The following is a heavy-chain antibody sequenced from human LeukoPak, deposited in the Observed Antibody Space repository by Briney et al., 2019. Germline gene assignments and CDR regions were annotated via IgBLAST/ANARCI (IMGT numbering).Heavy chain of an antibody. J-gene: IGHJ4*02. CDR3: ARGVEPLAANTLAY. Sequence: GGSLRLSCAASGFTVITNDMTWVRQATGKGLEWVSVLYSDGNTKYADSVQGRFTISRDNSKNTLDLEMNSLSPDDTAVYYCARGVEPLAANTLAYWGQGTLVTVSS. D-gene: IGHD1-14*01. V-gene: IGHV3-53*01. CDR1: GFTVITND. CDR2: LYSDGNT.